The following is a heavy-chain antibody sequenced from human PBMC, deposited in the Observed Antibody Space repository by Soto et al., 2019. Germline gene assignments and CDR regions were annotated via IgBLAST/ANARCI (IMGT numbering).Heavy chain of an antibody. V-gene: IGHV5-51*01. CDR2: IYPGDSDT. CDR3: AIHFWFGELDVDNYAY. CDR1: GYSFTSYW. D-gene: IGHD3-10*01. J-gene: IGHJ4*02. Sequence: GESLKISCKGSGYSFTSYWIGWVRQMPGKGLEWMGIIYPGDSDTRYSPSFQGQVPISADKSISTAYLRWSSLKASDTAMYYCAIHFWFGELDVDNYAYWRQGTLVTVSS.